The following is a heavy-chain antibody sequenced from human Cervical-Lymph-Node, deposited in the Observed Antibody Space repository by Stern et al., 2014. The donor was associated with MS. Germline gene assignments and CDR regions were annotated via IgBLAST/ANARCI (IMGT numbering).Heavy chain of an antibody. CDR2: IIPIFGTA. J-gene: IGHJ6*02. Sequence: QVQLPQSGAEVKKPASSVKVSCKASGGPFSRYALSWVRPPPGQGLEWMAGIIPIFGTANYAQKFQGRVTITADESTSTAYMELSSLRSEDTAVYYCASVKVVTAMGDYYYYGMDVWGQGTTVTVSS. CDR3: ASVKVVTAMGDYYYYGMDV. V-gene: IGHV1-69*12. D-gene: IGHD2-21*02. CDR1: GGPFSRYA.